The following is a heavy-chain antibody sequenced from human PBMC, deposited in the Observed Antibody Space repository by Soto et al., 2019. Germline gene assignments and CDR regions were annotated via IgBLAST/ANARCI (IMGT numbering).Heavy chain of an antibody. CDR2: IIPILGIA. J-gene: IGHJ4*02. CDR1: GGTFSSYT. V-gene: IGHV1-69*02. Sequence: SVKVSCKASGGTFSSYTISWVRQAPGQGLEWMGRIIPILGIANYAQKFQGRVTITADKSTSTAYMELSSLRSEDTAVYYCARIVLLCFGESEEWGQGTLVTVSS. D-gene: IGHD3-10*01. CDR3: ARIVLLCFGESEE.